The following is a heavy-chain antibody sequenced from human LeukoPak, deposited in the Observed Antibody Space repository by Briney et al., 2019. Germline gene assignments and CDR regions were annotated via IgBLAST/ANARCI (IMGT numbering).Heavy chain of an antibody. V-gene: IGHV4-4*02. CDR1: GGSISSSNW. Sequence: PSETLSLTCAVSGGSISSSNWWSWVRQPPGKGLEWIGEIYHSGSTNYNPSLKSRVTISLDKSKNQFSLKLSSVTAADTAVYYCASLPVRSTGGFLDWGQGTLVTVSS. D-gene: IGHD2-8*02. CDR2: IYHSGST. J-gene: IGHJ4*02. CDR3: ASLPVRSTGGFLD.